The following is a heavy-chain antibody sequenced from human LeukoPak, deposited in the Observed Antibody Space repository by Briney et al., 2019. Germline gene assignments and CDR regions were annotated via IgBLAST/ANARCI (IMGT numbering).Heavy chain of an antibody. V-gene: IGHV3-23*01. CDR1: GFPFSSFA. Sequence: GGSLRLSCAASGFPFSSFAMSWVRQAPGKGLEWVSSVNGPGGSTWYADSVKGRFTISRDNAKNSLYLQMNSLRAEDTAVYYCARTLPSRPTYYDFWSGYPNWFDPWGQGTLVTVSS. J-gene: IGHJ5*02. CDR2: VNGPGGST. CDR3: ARTLPSRPTYYDFWSGYPNWFDP. D-gene: IGHD3-3*01.